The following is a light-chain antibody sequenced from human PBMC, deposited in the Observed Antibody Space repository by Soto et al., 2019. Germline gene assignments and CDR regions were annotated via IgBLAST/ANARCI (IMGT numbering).Light chain of an antibody. CDR2: GAS. V-gene: IGKV3-20*01. J-gene: IGKJ2*01. CDR1: QSISRSW. CDR3: HQFSNSLPYT. Sequence: EIVLTQSPGTLSLSPGERATLSCRASQSISRSWLAWYQQKPRQAPRLLIYGASTRATGIPDRFSGSGSGTDFTLTISRLEPEEVAVYYCHQFSNSLPYTFGLGTKLEIK.